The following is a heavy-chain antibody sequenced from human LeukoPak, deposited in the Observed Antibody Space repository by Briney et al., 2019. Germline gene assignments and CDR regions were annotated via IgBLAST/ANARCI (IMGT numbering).Heavy chain of an antibody. CDR2: IYHSGST. D-gene: IGHD5-24*01. J-gene: IGHJ4*02. Sequence: LRLSCAASGFTFNSYAMGWVRQPPGKGLEWIGYIYHSGSTYYNPSLKSRVTISVDRSKNQFSLKLSSVTAADTAVYYCARAPEMDEFLGYFDYWGQGTLVTVSS. V-gene: IGHV4-30-2*01. CDR3: ARAPEMDEFLGYFDY. CDR1: GFTFNSYA.